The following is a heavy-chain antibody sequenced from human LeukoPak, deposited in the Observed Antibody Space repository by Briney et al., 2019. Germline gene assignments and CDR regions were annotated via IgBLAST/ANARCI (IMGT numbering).Heavy chain of an antibody. CDR1: GYTFTDYY. CDR3: ATVRPHGGLGY. D-gene: IGHD3/OR15-3a*01. CDR2: VDPEEGET. Sequence: GATVKISCKASGYTFTDYYIHWVQQAPGKGLEWMGHVDPEEGETEYARKFQGRVTITADTSSDTSYMELTNLISDDTAVYHCATVRPHGGLGYWGQGTLVTVSS. V-gene: IGHV1-69-2*01. J-gene: IGHJ4*02.